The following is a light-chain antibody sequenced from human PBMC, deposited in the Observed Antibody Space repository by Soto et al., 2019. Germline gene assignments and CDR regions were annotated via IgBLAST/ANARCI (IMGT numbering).Light chain of an antibody. CDR1: QGISTF. CDR2: AAS. Sequence: DIQLTQSPSFLSASVGDRVTITCRASQGISTFLAWYQQRPGKAPKLLIYAASTLQSGVPSRFSGRGSGTEFTLTISSLQPEDFATYYCQQVISYPPGFGPGTKVDIK. CDR3: QQVISYPPG. J-gene: IGKJ3*01. V-gene: IGKV1-9*01.